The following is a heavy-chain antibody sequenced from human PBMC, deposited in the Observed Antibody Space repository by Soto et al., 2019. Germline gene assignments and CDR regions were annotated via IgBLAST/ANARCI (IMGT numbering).Heavy chain of an antibody. V-gene: IGHV3-15*07. CDR2: IKSKTDGGTT. Sequence: GGSLRLSCAASGFTFSNAWMNWVRQAPGKGLEWVGRIKSKTDGGTTDYAAPVKGRFTISRDDSKNTLYLQMNSLKTEDTAVYYCTTPHIVVVPAAVRGKHNCYYYGMDVWGQGTTVTVSS. D-gene: IGHD2-2*01. J-gene: IGHJ6*02. CDR1: GFTFSNAW. CDR3: TTPHIVVVPAAVRGKHNCYYYGMDV.